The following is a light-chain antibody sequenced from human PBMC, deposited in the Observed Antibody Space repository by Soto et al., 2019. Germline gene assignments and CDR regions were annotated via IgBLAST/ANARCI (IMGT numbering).Light chain of an antibody. Sequence: EIVLTQSPGTLSLSPGERATLSCRASQSVSSSYLAWYQQKPGQTPRLLIYGASSRATGIPDRFSGSGSGTDFTLTSIRLEAEEFAVYYCQQYDTPPPWTFGQGTKVEIK. CDR3: QQYDTPPPWT. V-gene: IGKV3-20*01. J-gene: IGKJ1*01. CDR2: GAS. CDR1: QSVSSSY.